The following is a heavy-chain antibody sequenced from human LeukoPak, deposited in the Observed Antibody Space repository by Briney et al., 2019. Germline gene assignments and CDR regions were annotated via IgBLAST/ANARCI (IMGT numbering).Heavy chain of an antibody. V-gene: IGHV4-39*07. CDR2: VYYSGST. CDR1: GGSVSTIDYY. Sequence: SETLSLTCTVSGGSVSTIDYYWGWIRQPPGKGLEWIGSVYYSGSTYYNAPLKSRVTISVDTSKNQFSLKLSSVTAADTAVYYCARGYFDWLVYDYWGQGTLVTVSS. CDR3: ARGYFDWLVYDY. J-gene: IGHJ4*02. D-gene: IGHD3-9*01.